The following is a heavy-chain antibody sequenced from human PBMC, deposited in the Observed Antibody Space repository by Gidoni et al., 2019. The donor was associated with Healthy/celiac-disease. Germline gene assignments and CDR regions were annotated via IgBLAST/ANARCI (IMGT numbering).Heavy chain of an antibody. D-gene: IGHD6-19*01. CDR2: IYYSGST. V-gene: IGHV4-59*01. J-gene: IGHJ4*02. CDR1: GGSISSYS. CDR3: ARGSHISSGWFPTDY. Sequence: QVQLQESGPGLVKPSETLSLTCTVSGGSISSYSWSWIRQPPGKGLEWIGYIYYSGSTNYNPSLKSRVTISVDTSKNQFSLKLSSVTAADTAVYYCARGSHISSGWFPTDYWGQGTLVTVSS.